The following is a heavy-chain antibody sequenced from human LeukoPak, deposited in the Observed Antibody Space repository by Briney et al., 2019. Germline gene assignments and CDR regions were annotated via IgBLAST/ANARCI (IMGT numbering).Heavy chain of an antibody. Sequence: PGGSLRLSCAASGFTFSSYAMSWVRQAPGKGLEWVSAVRGSAGSTYYADSVKGRFTISRDNSKNTLSLQMNSLRTEDTAVYYCARADIVATIWTRYFDLWGRGTLVTVSS. V-gene: IGHV3-23*01. CDR1: GFTFSSYA. J-gene: IGHJ2*01. CDR3: ARADIVATIWTRYFDL. D-gene: IGHD5-12*01. CDR2: VRGSAGST.